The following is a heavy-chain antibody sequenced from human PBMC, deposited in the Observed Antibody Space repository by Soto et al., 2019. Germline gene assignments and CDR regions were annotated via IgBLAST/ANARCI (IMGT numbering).Heavy chain of an antibody. Sequence: PGESLKISCKGSGYSFTSYWIGWVRQMPGKGLEWMGIIYPGDSDTRYSPSFQGQVTISADKSISTAYLQWSSLKASDTAMYYCAREGYDILTGYYKTYYYYGMDVWGKGTTVTVYS. D-gene: IGHD3-9*01. CDR2: IYPGDSDT. V-gene: IGHV5-51*01. CDR3: AREGYDILTGYYKTYYYYGMDV. J-gene: IGHJ6*04. CDR1: GYSFTSYW.